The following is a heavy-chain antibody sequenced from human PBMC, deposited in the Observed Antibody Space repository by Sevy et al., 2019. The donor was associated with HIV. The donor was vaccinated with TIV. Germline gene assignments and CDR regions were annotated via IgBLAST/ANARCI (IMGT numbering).Heavy chain of an antibody. D-gene: IGHD6-13*01. Sequence: GGSLRLSCAASGFIFSTHAMHWVRQAPGKGLEWVAVISYEGSETYYADSVKRRFTISRDNSKNTLYLQMNGLRVEDTAVYYCARYGGYSINWYPLYWGQGTLVTVSS. CDR2: ISYEGSET. J-gene: IGHJ4*02. CDR1: GFIFSTHA. V-gene: IGHV3-30-3*01. CDR3: ARYGGYSINWYPLY.